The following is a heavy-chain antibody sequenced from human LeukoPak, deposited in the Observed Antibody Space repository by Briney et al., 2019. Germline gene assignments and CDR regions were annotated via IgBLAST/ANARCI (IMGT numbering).Heavy chain of an antibody. CDR1: GFTFSSYS. D-gene: IGHD7-27*01. V-gene: IGHV3-21*01. CDR2: ISSSSSYI. J-gene: IGHJ4*02. CDR3: ARDLGYGRRRVDY. Sequence: GGSLRLSCAASGFTFSSYSMNWVRQAPGEGLEWVSSISSSSSYIYYADSVKGRFTISRDNAKNSLYLQMNSLRAEDTAVYYCARDLGYGRRRVDYWGQGTLVTVSS.